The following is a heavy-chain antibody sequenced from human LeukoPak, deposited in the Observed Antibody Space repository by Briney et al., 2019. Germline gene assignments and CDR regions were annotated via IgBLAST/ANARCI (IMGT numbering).Heavy chain of an antibody. CDR3: ARALPEASHTSFDY. CDR1: GFTVSSNF. CDR2: IYSDGTT. D-gene: IGHD2-2*01. V-gene: IGHV3-66*01. J-gene: IGHJ4*02. Sequence: GGSLRLSCAASGFTVSSNFMSWVRQAPGKGLEWVSIIYSDGTTYYADSVKGRFTISRDISKNMEYLQMNSLRAEDTAVFYCARALPEASHTSFDYWGQGALVTVSS.